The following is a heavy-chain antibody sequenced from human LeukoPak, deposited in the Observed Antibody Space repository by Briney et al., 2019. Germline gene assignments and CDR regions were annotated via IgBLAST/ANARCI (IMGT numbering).Heavy chain of an antibody. V-gene: IGHV1-2*02. CDR3: ARMRKWNSSGYSKFDP. CDR1: GYTFTGYY. CDR2: INPNSGGT. Sequence: GASVKVSYKASGYTFTGYYMHWVRQAPGQGLEWMGWINPNSGGTNYAQKFQGRVTMTRDTSISTAYMELSRLRSDDTAVYYCARMRKWNSSGYSKFDPWGQGTLVTVSS. D-gene: IGHD3-22*01. J-gene: IGHJ5*02.